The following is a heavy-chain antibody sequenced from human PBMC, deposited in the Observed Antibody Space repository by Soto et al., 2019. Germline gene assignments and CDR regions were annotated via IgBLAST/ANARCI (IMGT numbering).Heavy chain of an antibody. D-gene: IGHD2-2*01. CDR2: IDPSDSYT. Sequence: PGESLKISCKGSGYSFTSYWISWVRQMPGKGLEWMGRIDPSDSYTNYSPSFQGHVTISADESISTAYLQWSSLKASDTAMYYCAIHGVGRTIVVVPAARWGMDVWGQGTTVTVSS. CDR3: AIHGVGRTIVVVPAARWGMDV. J-gene: IGHJ6*02. V-gene: IGHV5-10-1*01. CDR1: GYSFTSYW.